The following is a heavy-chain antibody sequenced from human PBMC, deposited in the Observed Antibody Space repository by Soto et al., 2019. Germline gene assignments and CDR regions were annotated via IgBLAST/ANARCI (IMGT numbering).Heavy chain of an antibody. CDR2: ISGSGGST. CDR3: AKDPGNQYSSSWYAFDI. V-gene: IGHV3-23*01. J-gene: IGHJ3*02. Sequence: GESLKISCAASGFTFSSYAMSWVRQAPGKGLEWVSAISGSGGSTYYADSVKGRFTISRDNSKNTLYLQMNSLRAEDTAVYYCAKDPGNQYSSSWYAFDIWGQGTMVTVSS. CDR1: GFTFSSYA. D-gene: IGHD6-13*01.